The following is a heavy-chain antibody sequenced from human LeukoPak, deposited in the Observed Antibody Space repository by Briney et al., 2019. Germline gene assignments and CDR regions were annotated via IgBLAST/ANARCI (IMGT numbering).Heavy chain of an antibody. J-gene: IGHJ4*02. D-gene: IGHD4-23*01. CDR1: GFTFSSYS. Sequence: PGGSLRLSCEASGFTFSSYSMNWVRQAPGKGLEWVSYITSGSSTIYYADSVRGRFTISRDNAKNSLYLQMNNLRAEDTGVYYCTRDPDHGGGFDLRGQGTLVTASS. CDR2: ITSGSSTI. V-gene: IGHV3-48*01. CDR3: TRDPDHGGGFDL.